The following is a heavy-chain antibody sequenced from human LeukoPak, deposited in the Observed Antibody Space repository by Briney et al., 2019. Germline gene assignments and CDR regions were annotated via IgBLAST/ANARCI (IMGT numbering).Heavy chain of an antibody. V-gene: IGHV3-15*01. D-gene: IGHD1-26*01. CDR3: TTELVGATFESRYFDY. Sequence: GGPLRLSCAASGFPFSNAWMSWVRQAPGRGVEWVGRIKSKTDGGTTDYAAPVKGRFTISRDDSKNTLYLQMNSLKTEDTAVYYCTTELVGATFESRYFDYWGQGTLVTVSS. J-gene: IGHJ4*02. CDR2: IKSKTDGGTT. CDR1: GFPFSNAW.